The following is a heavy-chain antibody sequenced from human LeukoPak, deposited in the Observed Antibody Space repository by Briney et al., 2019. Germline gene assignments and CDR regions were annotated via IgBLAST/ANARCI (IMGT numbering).Heavy chain of an antibody. J-gene: IGHJ4*02. D-gene: IGHD6-13*01. Sequence: SETPSLTCTVSGGSISSSSYYWGWIRQPPGKGLEWIGSIYYSGSTYYNPSLKSRVTISVDTSKNQFSLKLSSVTAADTAVYYCARQSAGDFDYWGQGTLVTVSS. V-gene: IGHV4-39*01. CDR3: ARQSAGDFDY. CDR2: IYYSGST. CDR1: GGSISSSSYY.